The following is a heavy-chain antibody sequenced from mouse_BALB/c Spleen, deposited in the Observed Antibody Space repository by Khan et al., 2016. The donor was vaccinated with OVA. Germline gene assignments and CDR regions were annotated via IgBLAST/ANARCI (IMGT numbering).Heavy chain of an antibody. CDR2: ILPGSGNT. CDR3: ARRARFAY. Sequence: QVQLQQSGAELMKPGASVKISCKATGYTFSSYWIEWIKQRPGHGLEWIGEILPGSGNTNYNQKFTGKATITSDTSSNTAYMQLSSLTSEDSDVYYCARRARFAYWGQGTLVTVSA. V-gene: IGHV1-9*01. CDR1: GYTFSSYW. J-gene: IGHJ3*01.